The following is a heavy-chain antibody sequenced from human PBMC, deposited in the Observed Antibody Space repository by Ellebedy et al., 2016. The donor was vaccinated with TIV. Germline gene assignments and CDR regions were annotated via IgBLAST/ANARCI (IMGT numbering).Heavy chain of an antibody. CDR3: ARDGAVTTVFDY. D-gene: IGHD4-17*01. CDR2: INPNSGGA. J-gene: IGHJ4*02. Sequence: AASVKVSCKASGYTFTDYYIHWVRQAPGHGLEWMGWINPNSGGANFAQKFQGWVTMTRDTSIRTVYMELSRLRSDDTAVYYCARDGAVTTVFDYWGQGTLVTVSS. CDR1: GYTFTDYY. V-gene: IGHV1-2*04.